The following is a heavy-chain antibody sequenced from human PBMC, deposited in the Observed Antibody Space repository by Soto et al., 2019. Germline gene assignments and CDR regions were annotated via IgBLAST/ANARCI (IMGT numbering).Heavy chain of an antibody. V-gene: IGHV3-33*01. J-gene: IGHJ4*02. Sequence: GVSLRLSCAASGFTFGSYGMHWVRQAPGKGLEWVAVIWYDGSNKYYADSVKGRFTISRDNSKNTLYLQMNSLRAEDTAVYYRESRDYPYYFDYWGQGTLVTVSS. CDR2: IWYDGSNK. CDR3: ESRDYPYYFDY. CDR1: GFTFGSYG. D-gene: IGHD4-17*01.